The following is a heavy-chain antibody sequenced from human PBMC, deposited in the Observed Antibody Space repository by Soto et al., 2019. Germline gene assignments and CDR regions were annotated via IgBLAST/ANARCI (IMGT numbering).Heavy chain of an antibody. CDR3: ARTVGSGSPDFDY. CDR1: GDSIGGVGY. D-gene: IGHD3-10*01. V-gene: IGHV4-31*03. Sequence: SETLSLTCTVSGDSIGGVGYWSWIRQFPGRGLEWIGCISSSGSTYYNPALNNRISLSLDTSKNQFSLRLTSVTAADTAVYYCARTVGSGSPDFDYWGQGTLVTVSS. CDR2: ISSSGST. J-gene: IGHJ4*02.